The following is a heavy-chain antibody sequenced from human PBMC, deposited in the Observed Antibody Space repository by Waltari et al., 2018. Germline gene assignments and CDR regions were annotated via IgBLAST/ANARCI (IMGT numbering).Heavy chain of an antibody. D-gene: IGHD3-10*01. CDR3: AGLAGDF. Sequence: EVQLVESGGGLIQPGGSLRLSCAASGITVSTNYMSWVRQAPGKGLEWVSVVDSGGNTYYADSVKGRFTISRDNSKSTVYLQMNSLRAEDTAVYFCAGLAGDFWGQGTLVTVSS. J-gene: IGHJ4*02. CDR2: VDSGGNT. V-gene: IGHV3-53*01. CDR1: GITVSTNY.